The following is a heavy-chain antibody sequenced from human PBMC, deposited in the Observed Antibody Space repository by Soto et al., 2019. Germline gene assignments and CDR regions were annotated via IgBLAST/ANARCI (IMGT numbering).Heavy chain of an antibody. V-gene: IGHV1-69*01. CDR3: AREEGDYGDHGLDY. D-gene: IGHD4-17*01. CDR2: IIPIFGTA. J-gene: IGHJ4*02. Sequence: QVQLVQSGAEVKKPGSSVKVSCKASGGTFSSYAISWVRQAPGQGLEWMGGIIPIFGTANYAQKFQGRVTITADESTRPAYRGLSSLRSEDTAVYYWAREEGDYGDHGLDYWGQGPLVTVSS. CDR1: GGTFSSYA.